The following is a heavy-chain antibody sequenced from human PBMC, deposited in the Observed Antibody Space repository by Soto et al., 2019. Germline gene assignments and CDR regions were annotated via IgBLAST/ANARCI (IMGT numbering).Heavy chain of an antibody. CDR3: AKVEGSGSPDV. CDR1: GFTFSSYG. CDR2: ISYDGSNK. J-gene: IGHJ6*02. V-gene: IGHV3-30*18. D-gene: IGHD3-10*01. Sequence: QVQLVESGGGVVQPGRSLRLSCAASGFTFSSYGMHWVRQAPGQGLEWVAVISYDGSNKYYADSVKGRFTISRDNSKNTLYLQMNSLRAEDTAVYYCAKVEGSGSPDVWGQGTTVTVSS.